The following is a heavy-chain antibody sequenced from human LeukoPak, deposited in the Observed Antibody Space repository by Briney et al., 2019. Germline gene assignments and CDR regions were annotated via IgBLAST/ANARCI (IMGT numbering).Heavy chain of an antibody. D-gene: IGHD6-6*01. J-gene: IGHJ6*02. V-gene: IGHV4-34*01. CDR2: INHSGST. CDR3: ARDTRKLSIAGRPAYYGMDV. CDR1: GGSPSGFY. Sequence: SETLSLTCAVYGGSPSGFYWSWIRHPPGKGLECIGEINHSGSTKYNPSLKSRVTISVDTSKTQFSLKLSSVSAADTAVYFCARDTRKLSIAGRPAYYGMDVWGQGTTVTVSS.